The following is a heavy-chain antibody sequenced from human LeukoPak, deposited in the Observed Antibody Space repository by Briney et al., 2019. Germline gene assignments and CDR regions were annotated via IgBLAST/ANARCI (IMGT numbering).Heavy chain of an antibody. Sequence: GASLKISCKGSGYSFTSYWIGRVRPLPGKGLEWMGIIYPGDSDTRYSPSFQGQVTISADKSISTAYLQWSSLKASDTAMYYCARQRMLDGRSLMDVWGKGTTVTVSS. CDR1: GYSFTSYW. J-gene: IGHJ6*04. D-gene: IGHD5-24*01. V-gene: IGHV5-51*01. CDR3: ARQRMLDGRSLMDV. CDR2: IYPGDSDT.